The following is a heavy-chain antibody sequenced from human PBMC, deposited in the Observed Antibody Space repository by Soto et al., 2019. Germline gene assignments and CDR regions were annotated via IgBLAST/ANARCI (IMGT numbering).Heavy chain of an antibody. Sequence: ASVKVSCKDSGYTFTGNYMQWVRQAPRQGLEWMGWINPNSGGTNYAQKFQGWVTMTRDTSISTAYMELSRLRSDDTAVYYCARADGTYCSSTSCPGFGAFDIWGQGTMVTVSS. V-gene: IGHV1-2*04. J-gene: IGHJ3*02. D-gene: IGHD2-2*01. CDR2: INPNSGGT. CDR1: GYTFTGNY. CDR3: ARADGTYCSSTSCPGFGAFDI.